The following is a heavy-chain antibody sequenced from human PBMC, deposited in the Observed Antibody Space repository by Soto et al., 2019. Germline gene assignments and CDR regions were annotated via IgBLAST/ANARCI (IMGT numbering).Heavy chain of an antibody. CDR2: IYWHDDK. Sequence: QITLRESGPTLVKPTQTLTLTCTFSGFSLNTPGVGVGWVRQPPGKAPEWLALIYWHDDKRFSPSLRSRLTITKDASRSQVILTMTNMDPVDTATYYCAHRRGHSHGWVPFDYWGQGTLVTVSS. V-gene: IGHV2-5*01. CDR3: AHRRGHSHGWVPFDY. CDR1: GFSLNTPGVG. J-gene: IGHJ4*02. D-gene: IGHD6-19*01.